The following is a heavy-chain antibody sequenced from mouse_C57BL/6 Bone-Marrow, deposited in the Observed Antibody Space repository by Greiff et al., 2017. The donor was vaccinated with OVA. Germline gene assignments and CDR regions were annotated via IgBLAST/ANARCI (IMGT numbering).Heavy chain of an antibody. D-gene: IGHD1-1*01. J-gene: IGHJ3*01. CDR2: ISDGGSYT. Sequence: EVKLVESGGGLVKPGGSLKLSCAASGFTFSSYAMSWVRQTPEKRLEWVATISDGGSYTYYPDNVKGRFTISRDNAKNNLYLQMSHLKSEDTAMYYCARERGNGSSAWFAYWGQGTLVTVSA. V-gene: IGHV5-4*01. CDR1: GFTFSSYA. CDR3: ARERGNGSSAWFAY.